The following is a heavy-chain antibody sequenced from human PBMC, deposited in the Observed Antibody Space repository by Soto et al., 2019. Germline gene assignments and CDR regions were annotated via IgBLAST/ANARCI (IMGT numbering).Heavy chain of an antibody. CDR1: GYTFRDFY. D-gene: IGHD5-18*01. CDR2: INPNNGGT. J-gene: IGHJ5*02. CDR3: ARSGYTYGRGPWWFDT. V-gene: IGHV1-2*02. Sequence: QVQLVQSGAEVKKPGASVRVSCKASGYTFRDFYIQWVRQAPGQGLEWMGWINPNNGGTNYAQQFQGRVTMTRDTSISTAYMELSRLRSDDTAVYYCARSGYTYGRGPWWFDTWGQGTLVTVSS.